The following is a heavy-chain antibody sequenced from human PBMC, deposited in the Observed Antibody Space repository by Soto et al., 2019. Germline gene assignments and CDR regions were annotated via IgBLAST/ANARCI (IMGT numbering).Heavy chain of an antibody. CDR1: GCSISIYY. V-gene: IGHV4-59*01. D-gene: IGHD2-2*01. Sequence: SETLSLTCTVSGCSISIYYWSWIRQPPGKGLEWIGYIYYSGSTNYNPSLKSRVTISVDTSKNQFSLKLSSVTAADTAVYYCARGRPQKGGYCSSTSCYSYYYYYMDVWGKGTTVTVSS. CDR2: IYYSGST. CDR3: ARGRPQKGGYCSSTSCYSYYYYYMDV. J-gene: IGHJ6*03.